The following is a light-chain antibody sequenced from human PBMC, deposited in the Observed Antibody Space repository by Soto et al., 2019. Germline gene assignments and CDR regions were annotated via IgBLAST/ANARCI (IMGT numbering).Light chain of an antibody. J-gene: IGLJ2*01. CDR2: EVT. V-gene: IGLV2-14*02. CDR3: SSYTSSSTVV. CDR1: SSDVATYNL. Sequence: QSALTQPASVSGSPGQSITISCTGTSSDVATYNLVSWYQQRPGTAPQLIIYEVTKRPSGVSTRFSGSQSGNTASLTISGLQAEDEADYYCSSYTSSSTVVFGGGTKLTVL.